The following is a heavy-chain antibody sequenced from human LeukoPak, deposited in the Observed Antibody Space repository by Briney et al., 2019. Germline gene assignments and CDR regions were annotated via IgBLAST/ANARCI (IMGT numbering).Heavy chain of an antibody. CDR3: ARYSSPYYYYYYMDV. V-gene: IGHV5-51*01. J-gene: IGHJ6*03. Sequence: GESLKISCKGSGYSFTSYWIGWVRQVPGKGLEWMGIIYPGDSDTRYSPSFQGQVTISADKSISTAYLQWSSLKASDTAMYYCARYSSPYYYYYYMDVWGKGTTVTVSS. CDR2: IYPGDSDT. CDR1: GYSFTSYW. D-gene: IGHD2-15*01.